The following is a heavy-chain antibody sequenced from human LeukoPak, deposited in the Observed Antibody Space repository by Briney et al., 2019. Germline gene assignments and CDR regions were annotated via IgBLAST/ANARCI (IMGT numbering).Heavy chain of an antibody. J-gene: IGHJ4*02. CDR2: ISGSGGST. V-gene: IGHV3-23*01. D-gene: IGHD3-3*01. CDR1: GFTFNNYA. CDR3: ARGGLTIFGVVTKRKGPIDY. Sequence: GGSLRLSCAASGFTFNNYAMSWVRQAPGKGLEWVSAISGSGGSTYYADSVKGRFTMSRDNAKNSLYLQMNSLRAEDTAVYYCARGGLTIFGVVTKRKGPIDYWGQGTLVTVSS.